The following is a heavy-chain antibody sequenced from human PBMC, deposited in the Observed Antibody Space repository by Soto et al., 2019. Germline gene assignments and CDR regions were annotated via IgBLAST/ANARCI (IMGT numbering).Heavy chain of an antibody. CDR2: IAWNSSSI. J-gene: IGHJ5*02. V-gene: IGHV3-9*01. CDR3: AKGPGYCSSTSCYNWFDP. D-gene: IGHD2-2*01. Sequence: GGSLRLSCAASGFTFDDYAMHWIRQAPGKGLEWVSGIAWNSSSIGYADSVKGRFTISRENAKNSLYLQMNSLRTEDTVFYYCAKGPGYCSSTSCYNWFDPWGQGTLVTVSS. CDR1: GFTFDDYA.